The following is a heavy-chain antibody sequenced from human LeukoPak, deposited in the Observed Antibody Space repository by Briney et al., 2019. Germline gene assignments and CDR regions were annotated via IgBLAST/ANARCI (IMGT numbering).Heavy chain of an antibody. CDR2: ISSSSSYI. CDR3: ARAEDTAMAADY. V-gene: IGHV3-21*01. D-gene: IGHD5-18*01. J-gene: IGHJ4*02. CDR1: GFTFSSYS. Sequence: AGGSLRLSCAASGFTFSSYSMNWVRQAPGKGLEWVSSISSSSSYIYYADSVKGRFTISRDNAKNSLYLQMNSLRAEDTAVYYCARAEDTAMAADYWGQGTLVTVSS.